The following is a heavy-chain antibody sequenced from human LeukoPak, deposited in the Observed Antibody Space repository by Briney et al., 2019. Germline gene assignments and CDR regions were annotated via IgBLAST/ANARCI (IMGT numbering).Heavy chain of an antibody. J-gene: IGHJ6*03. V-gene: IGHV3-53*01. Sequence: GGSLRLSCAASGFTVRSNYMSWVRQAPGKGLEWVSVIYSGGSTYYADSVKGRFTISRDNSKNTLYLQMNSLRAEDTAVYYCARDYYYDSSSYYYYYMDVWGKGTTVTVSS. CDR1: GFTVRSNY. D-gene: IGHD3-22*01. CDR3: ARDYYYDSSSYYYYYMDV. CDR2: IYSGGST.